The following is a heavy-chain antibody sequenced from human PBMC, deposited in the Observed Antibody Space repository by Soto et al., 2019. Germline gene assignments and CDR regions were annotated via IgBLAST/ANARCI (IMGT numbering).Heavy chain of an antibody. CDR3: AGSEWLRYFDY. CDR2: IYYSGST. Sequence: LLQLPETLSLTCTVSGGSVSSGSYYWSWIRQPPGKGLEWIGYIYYSGSTNYNPSLKSRVTISVDTSKNQFSLKLSSVTAADTAVYYCAGSEWLRYFDYWGQGTLVTVSS. V-gene: IGHV4-61*01. CDR1: GGSVSSGSYY. D-gene: IGHD5-12*01. J-gene: IGHJ4*02.